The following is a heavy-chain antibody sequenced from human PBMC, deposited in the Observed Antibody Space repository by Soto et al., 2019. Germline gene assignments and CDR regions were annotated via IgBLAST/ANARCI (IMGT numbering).Heavy chain of an antibody. CDR3: ARTYYDRSVYKSFDY. D-gene: IGHD3-22*01. Sequence: PGGSLRLSCSASEFIFSSYTMDWVRQAPGKGLEWVSSISSTSTFIYYADSVKGRFTISRDNAKNSLYLQMNSLRAEDTAVYYCARTYYDRSVYKSFDYWGQGTLVTVSS. J-gene: IGHJ4*02. V-gene: IGHV3-21*01. CDR1: EFIFSSYT. CDR2: ISSTSTFI.